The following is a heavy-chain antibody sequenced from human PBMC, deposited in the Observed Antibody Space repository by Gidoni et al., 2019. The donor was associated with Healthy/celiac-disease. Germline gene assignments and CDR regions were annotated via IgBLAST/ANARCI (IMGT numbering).Heavy chain of an antibody. Sequence: QVQLVESGGGVVQPGRSLRLSCAASGFTFSSYGMHWVRQAPGKGLEWVAVISYDGSNKYYADSVKGRFTISRDNSKNTLYLQRNSLRAEETAVYYCAKLGWGQTPDYWGQGTLVTVSS. J-gene: IGHJ4*02. V-gene: IGHV3-30*18. CDR3: AKLGWGQTPDY. CDR2: ISYDGSNK. CDR1: GFTFSSYG. D-gene: IGHD2-21*01.